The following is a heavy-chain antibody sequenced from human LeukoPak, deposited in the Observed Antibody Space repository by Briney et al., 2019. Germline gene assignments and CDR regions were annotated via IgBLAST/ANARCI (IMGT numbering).Heavy chain of an antibody. CDR2: IYYSGST. D-gene: IGHD2-2*01. V-gene: IGHV4-39*01. CDR3: ARQDYPSQFCSSTSCQMYYFDY. J-gene: IGHJ4*02. Sequence: SETLSLTCTVSGGSISSSSYYWGWIRQPPGKGLEWIGSIYYSGSTYYNPSLKSRVTISVDTSKNQVSLKLSSVTAADTAVYYCARQDYPSQFCSSTSCQMYYFDYWGQGTLVTVSS. CDR1: GGSISSSSYY.